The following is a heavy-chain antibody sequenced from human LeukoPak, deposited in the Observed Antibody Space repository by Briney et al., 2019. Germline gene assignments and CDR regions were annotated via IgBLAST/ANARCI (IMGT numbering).Heavy chain of an antibody. CDR2: INHSGST. V-gene: IGHV4-34*01. CDR1: GGSFSGYY. Sequence: SETLSLTCAVYGGSFSGYYWSWIRQPPGKGLEWIGEINHSGSTNYNPSLKSRVTMSVDTSKNQFSLKLSSVTAADTAVYYCARDMTTVTTGGWFDPWGQGTLVTVSS. J-gene: IGHJ5*02. CDR3: ARDMTTVTTGGWFDP. D-gene: IGHD4-11*01.